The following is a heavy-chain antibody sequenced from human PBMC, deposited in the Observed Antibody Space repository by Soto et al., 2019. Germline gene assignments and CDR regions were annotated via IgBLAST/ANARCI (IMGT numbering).Heavy chain of an antibody. J-gene: IGHJ5*02. CDR2: IRSKANDYAA. CDR3: PRGYIFWKGGGRRTGFAP. CDR1: GFTFTGSA. V-gene: IGHV3-73*02. D-gene: IGHD2-15*01. Sequence: VQLVESGGGLVQPGGSLKLSCAASGFTFTGSALHWVRQASGKGLEWVGRIRSKANDYAAEYAASVQGRFTISRDESKNPGNLRRKSLRPDEPAVYYGPRGYIFWKGGGRRTGFAPWAREPWSPSPQ.